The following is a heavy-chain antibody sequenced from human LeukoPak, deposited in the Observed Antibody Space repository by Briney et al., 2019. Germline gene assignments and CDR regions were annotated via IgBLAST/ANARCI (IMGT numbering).Heavy chain of an antibody. CDR2: IYYSGST. CDR1: GGSISSGDYY. D-gene: IGHD6-6*01. Sequence: SETLSLTCTVSGGSISSGDYYWSWIRQPPGKGLEWIGYIYYSGSTYYNPSLKSRVTISVDTSKNQFSLKLSSVTAADTAVYYCARADSSSLSFDPWGQGTLVTVSS. J-gene: IGHJ5*02. CDR3: ARADSSSLSFDP. V-gene: IGHV4-30-4*01.